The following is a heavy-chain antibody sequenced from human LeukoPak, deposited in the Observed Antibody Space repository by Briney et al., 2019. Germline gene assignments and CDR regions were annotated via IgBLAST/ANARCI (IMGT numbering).Heavy chain of an antibody. Sequence: SQTLSLTCTVSGGSISSGDYYWIWIRQPPGKGLEWIGYIYYSGSTYYNSSLKSRVTISVDTSKNQFSLKLSSVTAADTAVYYCARYYYDSSGYDYWGQGTLVTVSS. CDR1: GGSISSGDYY. D-gene: IGHD3-22*01. J-gene: IGHJ4*02. CDR2: IYYSGST. CDR3: ARYYYDSSGYDY. V-gene: IGHV4-30-4*08.